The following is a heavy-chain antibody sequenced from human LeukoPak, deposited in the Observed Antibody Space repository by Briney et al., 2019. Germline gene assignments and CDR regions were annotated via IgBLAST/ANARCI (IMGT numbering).Heavy chain of an antibody. J-gene: IGHJ6*02. CDR3: ARPYYYYYYGMDV. V-gene: IGHV1-69*13. CDR1: GGTFSSYA. CDR2: IIPIFGTA. Sequence: ASVKVSCKASGGTFSSYAISWVRQAPGQGLEWMGGIIPIFGTANYAQKFQGRVTITADESTSTAYMELSSLRSEDTAVYYCARPYYYYYYGMDVWGQGTTVTVSS.